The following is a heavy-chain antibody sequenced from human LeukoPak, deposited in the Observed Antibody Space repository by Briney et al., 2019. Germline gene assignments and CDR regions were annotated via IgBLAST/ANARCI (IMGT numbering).Heavy chain of an antibody. V-gene: IGHV4-61*02. D-gene: IGHD6-13*01. CDR1: GGSISSGSYY. CDR2: IYTSGST. CDR3: ARVTAAAGIYYFDY. J-gene: IGHJ4*02. Sequence: PSETLSLTCTVSGGSISSGSYYWSWIRQPAGKGLEWIGRIYTSGSTNYNPSLKSRVTMSVDTSKNQFSLKLSSVTAADTAVYYCARVTAAAGIYYFDYWGQGTLVTVSS.